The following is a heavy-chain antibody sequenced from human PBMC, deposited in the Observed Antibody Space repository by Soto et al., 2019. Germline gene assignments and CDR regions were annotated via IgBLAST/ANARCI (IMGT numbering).Heavy chain of an antibody. D-gene: IGHD2-15*01. J-gene: IGHJ5*02. CDR1: GFTFSNYW. V-gene: IGHV3-21*01. CDR2: INTDSNYI. CDR3: ARDYGKLNP. Sequence: GSLRLSCAASGFTFSNYWIHWVRQAPGKGLEWVSPINTDSNYIDYAESVKGRFTISRDNAKNSLYLQMNSLRAEDTALYYCARDYGKLNPWGQGTLVTVSS.